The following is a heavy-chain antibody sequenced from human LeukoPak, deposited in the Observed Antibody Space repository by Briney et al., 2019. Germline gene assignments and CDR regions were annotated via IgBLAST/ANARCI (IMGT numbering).Heavy chain of an antibody. V-gene: IGHV3-7*01. CDR1: GFTFSSYW. CDR2: IKQDGSEK. J-gene: IGHJ4*02. CDR3: ARDLAESLVVVISGFDY. Sequence: GGSLRLSCAASGFTFSSYWMSWVRQAPGKGLEWVANIKQDGSEKYYVDSVKGRFTISRDNAKNSLYLQMNSLRAEDTAVYYCARDLAESLVVVISGFDYWGQGTLVTVSS. D-gene: IGHD3-22*01.